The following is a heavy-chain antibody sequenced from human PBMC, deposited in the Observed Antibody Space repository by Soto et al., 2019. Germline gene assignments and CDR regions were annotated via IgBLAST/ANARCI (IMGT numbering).Heavy chain of an antibody. CDR1: GFTFSDHA. V-gene: IGHV3-23*01. CDR3: VKGFTGTYPYWFDP. J-gene: IGHJ5*02. CDR2: IIGSGSRT. D-gene: IGHD1-26*01. Sequence: EVQLLDSGGGLVQPGGSLRLSCTASGFTFSDHAMTWVRQAPGRGLEWVSNIIGSGSRTYYADSVKGRFTISRDNSKNTLDLQMNSLRAEDTALYHCVKGFTGTYPYWFDPWGEGTLVTVSS.